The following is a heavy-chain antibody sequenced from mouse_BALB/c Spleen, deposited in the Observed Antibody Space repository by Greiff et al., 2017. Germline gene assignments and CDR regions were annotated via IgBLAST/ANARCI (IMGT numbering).Heavy chain of an antibody. J-gene: IGHJ2*01. CDR1: GFSLTSYG. D-gene: IGHD2-3*01. V-gene: IGHV2-9*02. CDR3: ARVDGYFVG. CDR2: IWAGGST. Sequence: VQLQQSGAGLVAPSQSLSISCTASGFSLTSYGVHWVRQPPGQGLEWLGVIWAGGSTNYNSALMSRLGISKDNSKSHVFLKMTSLQTADTSMYYYARVDGYFVGWGQGTTLTVSS.